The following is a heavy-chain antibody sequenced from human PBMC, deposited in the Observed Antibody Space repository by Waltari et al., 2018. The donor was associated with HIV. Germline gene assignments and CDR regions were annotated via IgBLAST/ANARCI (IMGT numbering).Heavy chain of an antibody. CDR1: GGSISSSSYY. Sequence: QLQLQESGPGLVKPSETLSLTCTVSGGSISSSSYYWGWLRQPPGKGLEWIGSIYYSGSTYYNPSLKSRVTISVDTSKNQFSLKLSSVTAADTAVYYCARRWGSRSPYWYFDLWGRGTLVTVSS. V-gene: IGHV4-39*01. J-gene: IGHJ2*01. D-gene: IGHD3-16*01. CDR2: IYYSGST. CDR3: ARRWGSRSPYWYFDL.